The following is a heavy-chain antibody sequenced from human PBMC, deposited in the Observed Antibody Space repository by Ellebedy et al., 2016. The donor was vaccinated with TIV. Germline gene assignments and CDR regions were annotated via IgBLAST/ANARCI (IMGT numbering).Heavy chain of an antibody. CDR3: ARDRVHYAHFDY. D-gene: IGHD4-17*01. CDR1: GFTFSGYA. CDR2: ISYDGSNK. Sequence: GGSLRLSXAASGFTFSGYAMHWVRQAPGKGLEWVAVISYDGSNKYYADSAKGRFTISRDNSKNTLYLQMNSLRAEDTAVYYCARDRVHYAHFDYWGQGTLVTVSS. V-gene: IGHV3-30-3*01. J-gene: IGHJ4*02.